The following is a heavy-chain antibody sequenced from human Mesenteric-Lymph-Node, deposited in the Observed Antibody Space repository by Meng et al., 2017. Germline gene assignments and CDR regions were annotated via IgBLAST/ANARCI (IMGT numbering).Heavy chain of an antibody. J-gene: IGHJ2*01. CDR2: IKQGGSEE. CDR1: GFTFSNYW. D-gene: IGHD3-10*01. Sequence: GESLKISCAASGFTFSNYWMSWVRQAPGKGLEWVASIKQGGSEEKYVDSVKGRFTISRDNAKNSLYLEMNSLSAGDTTVYYCARAGDDSGSYYRYFDLWGRGTRV. CDR3: ARAGDDSGSYYRYFDL. V-gene: IGHV3-7*01.